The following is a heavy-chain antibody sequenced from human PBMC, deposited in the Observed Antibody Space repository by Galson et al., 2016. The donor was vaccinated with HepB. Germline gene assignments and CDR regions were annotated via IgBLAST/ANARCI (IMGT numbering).Heavy chain of an antibody. J-gene: IGHJ4*02. Sequence: SLRLSCAASGFTLNTYAMSWVRQTPGKGLEWVSTVSGTGNNAWYADSVKGRFTIPRDNSKNTMYLQMDSLRGDYTAVYYCAKEAGGLWFGELSSHFDYWGQGTLVTVSS. D-gene: IGHD3-10*01. V-gene: IGHV3-23*01. CDR1: GFTLNTYA. CDR3: AKEAGGLWFGELSSHFDY. CDR2: VSGTGNNA.